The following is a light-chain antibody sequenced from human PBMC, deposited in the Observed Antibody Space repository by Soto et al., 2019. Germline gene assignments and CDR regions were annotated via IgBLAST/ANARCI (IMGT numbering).Light chain of an antibody. CDR1: QSVNSDY. J-gene: IGKJ1*01. Sequence: EIVLTQSPGTLSLFPGERATLSCRATQSVNSDYLAWYQQKPGQAPRLLIYIASRRATGIPDRFSGSGSGTDFTLTINRLEPEDFAVYYCKQYGTSPWTFGQGTKLEIK. CDR2: IAS. V-gene: IGKV3-20*01. CDR3: KQYGTSPWT.